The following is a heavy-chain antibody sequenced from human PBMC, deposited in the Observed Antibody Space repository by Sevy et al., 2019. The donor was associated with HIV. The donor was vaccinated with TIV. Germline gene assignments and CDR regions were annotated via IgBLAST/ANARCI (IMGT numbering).Heavy chain of an antibody. CDR1: GFTFSSYS. Sequence: GGSLRLSCAASGFTFSSYSMNWVRQAPGKGLEWVSSISSSSRYIYYADSVKGRFTISRDNAKNSLYLQMNSLRAEDTAVYYCARDSARGYADYWGQGTLVTVSS. D-gene: IGHD5-12*01. CDR3: ARDSARGYADY. CDR2: ISSSSRYI. J-gene: IGHJ4*02. V-gene: IGHV3-21*01.